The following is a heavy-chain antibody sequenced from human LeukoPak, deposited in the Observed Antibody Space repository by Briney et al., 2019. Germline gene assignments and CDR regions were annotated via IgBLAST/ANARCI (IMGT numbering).Heavy chain of an antibody. J-gene: IGHJ4*02. CDR3: ARASRGSYYPYFDY. V-gene: IGHV4-34*01. D-gene: IGHD1-26*01. CDR1: GGSFSGYY. CDR2: IYYSGST. Sequence: SETLSLTCAVYGGSFSGYYWSWIRQPPGKGLEWIGSIYYSGSTYYNPSLKSRVTISVDTSKNQFSLKLSSVTAADTAVYYCARASRGSYYPYFDYWGQGTLVTVSS.